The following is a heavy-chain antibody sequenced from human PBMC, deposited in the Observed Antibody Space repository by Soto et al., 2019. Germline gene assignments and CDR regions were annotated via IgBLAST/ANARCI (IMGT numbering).Heavy chain of an antibody. V-gene: IGHV3-53*01. CDR1: AFSVSSNY. J-gene: IGHJ5*02. CDR2: HYSGGST. Sequence: PGGSLRLSCAISAFSVSSNYLSWFRQAPGKGLEWVSVHYSGGSTYYADSVQGRFTISRDKSNNTLYLQMRRVRAEDTAVYFCARHRHPRGTVGATSPLDPWGQGTQVTVSS. D-gene: IGHD1-26*01. CDR3: ARHRHPRGTVGATSPLDP.